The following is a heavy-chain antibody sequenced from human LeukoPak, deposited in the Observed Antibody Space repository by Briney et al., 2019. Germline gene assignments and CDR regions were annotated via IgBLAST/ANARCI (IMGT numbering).Heavy chain of an antibody. Sequence: GGSLRLSCAASGFTFSVYYMSWIRQAPGKGLEWVSYIGSSGTTIYYADSVKGRFTIFRDNAKNSLYLQMNSLRAEDTAVYYCARAHYSYGDSDYWGQGTLVTVFS. CDR3: ARAHYSYGDSDY. CDR2: IGSSGTTI. J-gene: IGHJ4*02. V-gene: IGHV3-11*01. D-gene: IGHD5-18*01. CDR1: GFTFSVYY.